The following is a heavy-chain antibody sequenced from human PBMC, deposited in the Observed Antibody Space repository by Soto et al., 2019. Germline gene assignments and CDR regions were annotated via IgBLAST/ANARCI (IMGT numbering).Heavy chain of an antibody. V-gene: IGHV3-23*01. CDR2: FSGSGDST. CDR3: AKDLRPLWN. CDR1: GFTFSSYA. D-gene: IGHD3-10*01. J-gene: IGHJ4*02. Sequence: GGSLRLSCAASGFTFSSYAMSWVRQAPGKGLEWVSGFSGSGDSTFYAESVKGRFTIPRDNSKNTLYLQMNSLRAEDTAVYYCAKDLRPLWNWGQGTLVTVSS.